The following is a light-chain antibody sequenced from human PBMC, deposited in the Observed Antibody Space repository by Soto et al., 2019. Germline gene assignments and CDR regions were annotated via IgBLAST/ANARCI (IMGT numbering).Light chain of an antibody. V-gene: IGKV3-15*01. CDR3: QHYSTGLWT. CDR1: QSVSTK. Sequence: EIVMTQSPATLSVSPGERATLSCRASQSVSTKLAWYQQKPGQGPRLLIYGASTRATGIPARFSGSGSGTEFTLTITRLQSEDFALYYCQHYSTGLWTFGQGTKVEIK. CDR2: GAS. J-gene: IGKJ1*01.